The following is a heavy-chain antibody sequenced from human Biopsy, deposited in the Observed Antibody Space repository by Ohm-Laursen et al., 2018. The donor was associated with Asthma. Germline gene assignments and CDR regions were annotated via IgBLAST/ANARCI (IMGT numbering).Heavy chain of an antibody. CDR1: GGSIGAGDYY. CDR3: ARASLAARANWFDP. D-gene: IGHD6-6*01. Sequence: TLSLTWLVSGGSIGAGDYYWSWIRQPPGKGLEWIGYIYYSGSTSHNPSLTSRLTISVDTSKNQFSLKLTSVTAADTAVYYCARASLAARANWFDPWGQGTLVSVSS. J-gene: IGHJ5*02. V-gene: IGHV4-30-4*01. CDR2: IYYSGST.